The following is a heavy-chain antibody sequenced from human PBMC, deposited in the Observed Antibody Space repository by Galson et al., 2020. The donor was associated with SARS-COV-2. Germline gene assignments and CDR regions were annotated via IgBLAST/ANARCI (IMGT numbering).Heavy chain of an antibody. CDR2: ISSTGGHI. V-gene: IGHV3-21*06. CDR3: ARDVDYAWWTYRADWFDP. D-gene: IGHD3-16*02. Sequence: GESLKISCAASGFIFNNYGMNWVRQAPGKGLECVSSISSTGGHIFYADSVKGRFTISRDNVKNSVLLQMNNLRADDTAVYYCARDVDYAWWTYRADWFDPWGQGTLVTVSS. CDR1: GFIFNNYG. J-gene: IGHJ5*02.